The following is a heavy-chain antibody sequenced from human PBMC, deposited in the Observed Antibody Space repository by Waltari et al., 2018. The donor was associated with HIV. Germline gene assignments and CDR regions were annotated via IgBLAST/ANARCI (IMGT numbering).Heavy chain of an antibody. V-gene: IGHV3-7*01. CDR3: ATQDGSFGY. J-gene: IGHJ4*02. Sequence: EVQLVESGGGLVQPGGSLGLSCAASGFTFSSYWMTWVRQAPGKGRGGVAKIRQDGSEKHDGDSVKGRFTIPRDNAKSSLYLQMKSLRAEDTAVYYCATQDGSFGYWGQGTLVTVSS. D-gene: IGHD5-12*01. CDR1: GFTFSSYW. CDR2: IRQDGSEK.